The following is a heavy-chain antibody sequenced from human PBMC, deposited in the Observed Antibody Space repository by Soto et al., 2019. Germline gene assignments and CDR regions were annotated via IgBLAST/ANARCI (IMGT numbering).Heavy chain of an antibody. CDR2: IYHSGST. CDR1: GGSISSGGYS. D-gene: IGHD3-22*01. V-gene: IGHV4-30-2*01. Sequence: SETLSLTCAVSGGSISSGGYSWSWIRQPPGKGLEWIGYIYHSGSTYYNPSLKSRVTISVDRSKNQFSLKLSSVTAADTAVYYCARVRSYDSSGYSFDYWGQGTLVTVSS. J-gene: IGHJ4*02. CDR3: ARVRSYDSSGYSFDY.